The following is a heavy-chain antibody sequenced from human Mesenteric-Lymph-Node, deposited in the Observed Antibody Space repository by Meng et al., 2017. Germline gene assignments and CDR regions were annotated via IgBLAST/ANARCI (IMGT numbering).Heavy chain of an antibody. J-gene: IGHJ4*01. Sequence: GESLKISCAASGFTFKNYAMSWVRQAPGKGLEWVSAISGSGGSTYYADSVKGRFTISRDNSKNTLYLQMNSLRAEDTAVYYCARGTPYYYDSSGYGDYWGQGTLVTVSS. V-gene: IGHV3-23*01. CDR3: ARGTPYYYDSSGYGDY. CDR2: ISGSGGST. CDR1: GFTFKNYA. D-gene: IGHD3-22*01.